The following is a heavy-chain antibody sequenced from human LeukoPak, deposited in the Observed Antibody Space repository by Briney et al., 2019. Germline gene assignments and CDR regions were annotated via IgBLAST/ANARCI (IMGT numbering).Heavy chain of an antibody. D-gene: IGHD6-19*01. J-gene: IGHJ5*02. Sequence: ASVKVSCKASGYTFTSYAMNWVRQAPGQGLEWMGWINTNTGNPTYAQGFTGRFVFSLDTSVSTAYLQISSLKAEDTAVYYCARYKAVAGDNWFDPWGQGTLVTVSS. CDR2: INTNTGNP. V-gene: IGHV7-4-1*02. CDR1: GYTFTSYA. CDR3: ARYKAVAGDNWFDP.